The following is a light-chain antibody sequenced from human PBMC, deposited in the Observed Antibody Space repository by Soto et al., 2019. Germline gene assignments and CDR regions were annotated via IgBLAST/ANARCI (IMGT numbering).Light chain of an antibody. J-gene: IGLJ1*01. CDR1: SSDVGGYNY. CDR3: SSYTSSSTSYV. Sequence: QSALTQPASVSGSPGQSITISCTGSSSDVGGYNYVSWYQQHPGKAPKLIIYEVSNRPSGLSDRFSGSKSGNTASLTISGLQAEDEADYYCSSYTSSSTSYVFGTGTKVTVL. V-gene: IGLV2-14*01. CDR2: EVS.